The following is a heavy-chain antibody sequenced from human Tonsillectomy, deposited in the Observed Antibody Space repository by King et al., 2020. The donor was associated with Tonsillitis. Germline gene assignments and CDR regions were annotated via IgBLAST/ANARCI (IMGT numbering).Heavy chain of an antibody. V-gene: IGHV3-7*03. CDR2: IKYDGSAT. J-gene: IGHJ3*01. Sequence: VQLVESGGGLVQPGGSLRLSCAASGFTFSSYYMTWVRQAPGKGLEWVANIKYDGSATYYMASVEGRFTISRDNSENSLYLQMNSLRAGDTAVYYCARDLDPRCVSSSWSFDALGFWGQGTMVTVSS. D-gene: IGHD6-13*01. CDR3: ARDLDPRCVSSSWSFDALGF. CDR1: GFTFSSYY.